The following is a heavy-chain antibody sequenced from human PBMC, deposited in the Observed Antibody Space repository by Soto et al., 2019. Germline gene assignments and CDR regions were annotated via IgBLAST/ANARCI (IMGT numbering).Heavy chain of an antibody. D-gene: IGHD6-25*01. V-gene: IGHV3-23*01. CDR1: GFTFSSHV. Sequence: EVQLLESGGGLVQPGGSLRLSCAASGFTFSSHVMSWVRQAPGKGLEWVSGISTGGGSTDYADSVKGRFTISRDNSKNKLHLQMKSLRDEDTAVYYCARSREIIASAGSFDYWGHGTMVTVSS. J-gene: IGHJ4*01. CDR2: ISTGGGST. CDR3: ARSREIIASAGSFDY.